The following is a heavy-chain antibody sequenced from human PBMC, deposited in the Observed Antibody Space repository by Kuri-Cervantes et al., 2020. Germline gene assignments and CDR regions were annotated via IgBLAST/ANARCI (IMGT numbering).Heavy chain of an antibody. D-gene: IGHD5-18*01. CDR1: GDSVSSDTYY. J-gene: IGHJ4*02. V-gene: IGHV4-61*01. CDR2: IHYSGRT. CDR3: ARYNVDTLMVFDY. Sequence: GSLRLSCTVSGDSVSSDTYYWSWVRQPPGKRLEWIGYIHYSGRTSYNPSLNSRVTISIDTSKNQFSLKLSPVTAADTAVYYCARYNVDTLMVFDYWGQGTLVTVSS.